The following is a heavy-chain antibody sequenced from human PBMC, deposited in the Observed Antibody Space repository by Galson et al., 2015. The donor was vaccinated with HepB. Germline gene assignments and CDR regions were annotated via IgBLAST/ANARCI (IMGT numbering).Heavy chain of an antibody. CDR1: GYSFSTHW. CDR2: IYPGDSDT. J-gene: IGHJ4*02. CDR3: ARQADIVAPFDY. V-gene: IGHV5-51*01. Sequence: QSGAEVKKPGESLKISRQASGYSFSTHWIGWVRQVPGQGLEWLGIIYPGDSDTKYSPAFQGHVTISVDRSVTSAYLQWTSLKVSDTATYFCARQADIVAPFDYWGQGTLVTVSS. D-gene: IGHD2-21*01.